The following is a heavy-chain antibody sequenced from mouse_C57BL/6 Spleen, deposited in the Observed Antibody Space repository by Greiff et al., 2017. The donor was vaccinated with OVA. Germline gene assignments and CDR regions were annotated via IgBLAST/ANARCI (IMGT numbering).Heavy chain of an antibody. V-gene: IGHV1-81*01. CDR2: IYPRSGNT. Sequence: QVQLQQSGAELARPGASVKLSCKASGYTFTSYGISWVKQSTGQGLEWIGEIYPRSGNTYYNEKFKGKATLTADKSSSTAYMELRSLTSDDSAVYFCARNGELREAVGYIDVWGTGTSVTVSS. J-gene: IGHJ1*03. CDR1: GYTFTSYG. CDR3: ARNGELREAVGYIDV.